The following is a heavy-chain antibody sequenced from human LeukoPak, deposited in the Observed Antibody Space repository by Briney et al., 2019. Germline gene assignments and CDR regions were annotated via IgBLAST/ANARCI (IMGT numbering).Heavy chain of an antibody. Sequence: GGSLRLSCAASGFTFSSYAMSWVRQAPGKGLEWVSAISGSGGSTYYADSVKGRFTISRDNAKNSLYLQMNSLRAEDTAVYYCARREGSYYDSSGGPDYWGQGTLVTVSS. CDR2: ISGSGGST. V-gene: IGHV3-23*01. J-gene: IGHJ4*02. CDR3: ARREGSYYDSSGGPDY. D-gene: IGHD3-22*01. CDR1: GFTFSSYA.